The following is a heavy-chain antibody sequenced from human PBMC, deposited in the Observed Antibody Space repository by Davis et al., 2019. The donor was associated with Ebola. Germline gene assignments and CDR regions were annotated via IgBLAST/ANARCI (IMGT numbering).Heavy chain of an antibody. CDR1: GGSISTDY. CDR2: ISYTGST. V-gene: IGHV4-59*01. CDR3: AREPNGDYDAFDI. J-gene: IGHJ3*02. D-gene: IGHD4-17*01. Sequence: SETLSLTCTVSGGSISTDYWSWIRQPPGKGLEWIGYISYTGSTNYNPSLKSRVTISVDTSKNQVSLKLSSVTAADTAVYYCAREPNGDYDAFDIWGQGTMVTVSS.